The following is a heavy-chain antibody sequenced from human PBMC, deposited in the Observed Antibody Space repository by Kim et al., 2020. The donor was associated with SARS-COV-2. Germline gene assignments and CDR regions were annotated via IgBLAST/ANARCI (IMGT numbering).Heavy chain of an antibody. CDR2: INPSGGST. CDR1: GYTFTSYY. J-gene: IGHJ4*02. Sequence: ASVKVSCKASGYTFTSYYMHWVRQAPGQGLEWMGIINPSGGSTSYAQKFQGRVTMTRDTSTSTVYMELSSLRSEDTAVYYCARSGGIVVVPADFDYWGQGTLVTVSS. CDR3: ARSGGIVVVPADFDY. V-gene: IGHV1-46*01. D-gene: IGHD2-2*01.